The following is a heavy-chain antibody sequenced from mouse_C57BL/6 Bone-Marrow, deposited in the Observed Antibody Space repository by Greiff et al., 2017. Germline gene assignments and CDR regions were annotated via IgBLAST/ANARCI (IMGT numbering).Heavy chain of an antibody. V-gene: IGHV1-55*01. CDR2: IYPGSGST. J-gene: IGHJ3*01. CDR3: ARENLAWFAD. CDR1: GYTFTSYW. Sequence: QVQLQQPGAELVKPGASVKMSCKASGYTFTSYWITWVKQRPGQGLEWIGDIYPGSGSTNYNEKFKSKATLSVDTSSSTAYMQLSSLTSEDSAVYYCARENLAWFADWGQGTLVTVSA.